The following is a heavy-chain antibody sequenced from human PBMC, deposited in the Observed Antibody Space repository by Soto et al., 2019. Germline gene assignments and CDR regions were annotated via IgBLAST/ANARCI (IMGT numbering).Heavy chain of an antibody. CDR3: ARRPARRNFRQGLSPYYYYGMDV. V-gene: IGHV4-39*01. D-gene: IGHD2-2*01. J-gene: IGHJ6*02. CDR2: IYYSGST. Sequence: QLQLQESGPGLVKPSETLSLTCTVSGGSISSSSYYWGWIRQPPGKGLEWIGSIYYSGSTYYNPSLKSRVTISVDTSKNQFSLKLSSVTAADTAVYYCARRPARRNFRQGLSPYYYYGMDVWGQGTTVTVSS. CDR1: GGSISSSSYY.